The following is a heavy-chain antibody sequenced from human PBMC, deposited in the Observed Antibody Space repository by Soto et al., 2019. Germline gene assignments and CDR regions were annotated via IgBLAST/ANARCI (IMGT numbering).Heavy chain of an antibody. CDR2: INAGNGNT. CDR3: ARQLVVVPAARPGMDV. Sequence: ASVKVSCKASGYTFTSYAMHWVRQAPGQRLEWMGWINAGNGNTKYSQKFQGRVTITRDTSASTAYMELSSLRSEDTAVYYCARQLVVVPAARPGMDVWGQGTTVTVSS. CDR1: GYTFTSYA. D-gene: IGHD2-2*01. J-gene: IGHJ6*02. V-gene: IGHV1-3*01.